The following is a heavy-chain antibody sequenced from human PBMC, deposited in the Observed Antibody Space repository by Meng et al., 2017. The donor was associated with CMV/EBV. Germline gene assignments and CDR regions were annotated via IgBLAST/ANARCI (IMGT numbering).Heavy chain of an antibody. CDR3: ASSLYIVVVPAAMDAFDI. CDR1: GYTFSNFG. V-gene: IGHV1-2*02. D-gene: IGHD2-2*01. CDR2: INPNSGGT. J-gene: IGHJ3*02. Sequence: ASVKVSCKTSGYTFSNFGIAWVRQAPGQGLEWMGWINPNSGGTNYAQKFQGRVTMTRDTSISTAYMELSSLRSDDTAVYYCASSLYIVVVPAAMDAFDIWGQGTMVTVSS.